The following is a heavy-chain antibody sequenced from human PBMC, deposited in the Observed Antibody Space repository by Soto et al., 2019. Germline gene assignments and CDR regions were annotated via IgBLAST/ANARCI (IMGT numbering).Heavy chain of an antibody. J-gene: IGHJ3*02. CDR3: ASDSETSGYDAFDI. Sequence: EVHLVESWGGWVQPGGAMRLSCAASGVTFSSYWMSWGLQAPGKGLEWVANITQDGSEKYVVDAVKGRFTISRDNAKNYLYLQMNSLRAEDTAVYYCASDSETSGYDAFDIWGQGTLVTVSS. D-gene: IGHD1-26*01. CDR2: ITQDGSEK. CDR1: GVTFSSYW. V-gene: IGHV3-7*01.